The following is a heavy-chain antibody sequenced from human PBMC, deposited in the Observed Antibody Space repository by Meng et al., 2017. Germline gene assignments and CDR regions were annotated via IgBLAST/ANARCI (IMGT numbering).Heavy chain of an antibody. CDR2: ISYDGSNK. CDR3: AGGLMVNDY. Sequence: VKVVVVGGGGVQVWRSLRLFCAASGFTFSSYAMLWVRQAPGKGLEWVAVISYDGSNKYYADSVKGRFTISRDNSKNTLYLQMNSLRAEDTAVYYCAGGLMVNDYWGQGTLVTVSS. D-gene: IGHD3-10*01. J-gene: IGHJ4*02. V-gene: IGHV3-30*01. CDR1: GFTFSSYA.